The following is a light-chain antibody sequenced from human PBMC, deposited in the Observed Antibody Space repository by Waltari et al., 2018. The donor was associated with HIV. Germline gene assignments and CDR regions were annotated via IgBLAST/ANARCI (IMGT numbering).Light chain of an antibody. CDR1: SSDCGGSKY. CDR3: CSYAGSSTYVV. CDR2: DVS. Sequence: QSALTQPASVSGSPGQSITLSCTGPSSDCGGSKYVPWYQQHPGKAPKLMIYDVSKRPSGVSNRFSGSKSGNTASLTISGLQAEDEADYYCCSYAGSSTYVVFGGGTKLTVL. V-gene: IGLV2-23*02. J-gene: IGLJ2*01.